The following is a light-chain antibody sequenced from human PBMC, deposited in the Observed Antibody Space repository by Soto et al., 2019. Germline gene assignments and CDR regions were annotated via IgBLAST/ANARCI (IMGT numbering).Light chain of an antibody. J-gene: IGLJ1*01. V-gene: IGLV1-40*01. Sequence: QAVLTQPPSVSGAPGQRVTISCTGSNSNIGAGFAVHWYQQLPGTAPKLLIHGNNNRPSGVPDRFSGSKSDTSASLAISGLQPEDEADYYCSSYTVSNTLAYVFGTGTKLTVL. CDR3: SSYTVSNTLAYV. CDR1: NSNIGAGFA. CDR2: GNN.